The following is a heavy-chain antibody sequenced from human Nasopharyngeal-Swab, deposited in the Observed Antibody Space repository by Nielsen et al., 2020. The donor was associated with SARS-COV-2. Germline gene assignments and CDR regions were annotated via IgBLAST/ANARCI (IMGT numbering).Heavy chain of an antibody. J-gene: IGHJ6*02. D-gene: IGHD2-15*01. CDR1: GFRDYS. CDR3: ARGYCSSGSCYAKHYGMDV. V-gene: IGHV3-21*01. Sequence: GESLKISCVDSGFRDYSMNWARQAPGKGLEWVSSISSSSSDIYYADSVKGRFTISRDSAKNSLYLQMNNLRAEDTAVYYCARGYCSSGSCYAKHYGMDVWGQGTTVTVSS. CDR2: ISSSSSDI.